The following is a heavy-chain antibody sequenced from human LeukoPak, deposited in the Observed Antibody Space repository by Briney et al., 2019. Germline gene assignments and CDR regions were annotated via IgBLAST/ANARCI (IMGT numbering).Heavy chain of an antibody. J-gene: IGHJ4*02. D-gene: IGHD6-19*01. CDR1: GGSVSSGSYY. Sequence: PSETLSLTCTVSGGSVSSGSYYWSWIRQPPGKGLEWIGYIYYSGGTNYNPSLKSRVTISVDTSKNQFSLKLSSVTAADTAVYYCARVYSSGWPYYLDYWGQGTLVTVSS. CDR2: IYYSGGT. V-gene: IGHV4-61*01. CDR3: ARVYSSGWPYYLDY.